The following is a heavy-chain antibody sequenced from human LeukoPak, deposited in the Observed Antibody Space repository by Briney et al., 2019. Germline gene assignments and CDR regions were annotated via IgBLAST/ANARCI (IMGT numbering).Heavy chain of an antibody. CDR2: ISGSGGTT. CDR3: AKAERSSSSKVVGDY. J-gene: IGHJ4*02. V-gene: IGHV3-23*01. CDR1: GFTFSNYA. Sequence: PGGSLRLSCAASGFTFSNYAMSWVRQAPGKGLEWVSAISGSGGTTYYADSVKGRFTISRDNSKNTLYLQMNSLRAEDTAVYYCAKAERSSSSKVVGDYWGQGTLVTVSS. D-gene: IGHD6-13*01.